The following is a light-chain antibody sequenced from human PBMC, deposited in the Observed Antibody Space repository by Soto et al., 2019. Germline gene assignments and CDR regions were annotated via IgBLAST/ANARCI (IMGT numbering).Light chain of an antibody. Sequence: EILMTQSPATLSVSPGERVTFSCRASQSVSYYLAWYQQKPGQAPRLLIYDASTRATGIPVRFSGSGSGTDFTLTINSLEPDDFAVYYCQQRDSWPITFGQGTRLEI. J-gene: IGKJ5*01. V-gene: IGKV3-15*01. CDR2: DAS. CDR1: QSVSYY. CDR3: QQRDSWPIT.